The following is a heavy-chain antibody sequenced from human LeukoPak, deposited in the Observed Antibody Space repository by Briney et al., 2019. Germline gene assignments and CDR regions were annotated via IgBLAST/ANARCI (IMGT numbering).Heavy chain of an antibody. D-gene: IGHD6-19*01. V-gene: IGHV3-7*01. CDR2: IKQDESEK. J-gene: IGHJ4*02. CDR1: GFTFSSYW. Sequence: GGSLRLSCTASGFTFSSYWMSWVRQAPGKGLEWVANIKQDESEKYYVDSVKGRFTISRDSAKNSLYLQMNSLRAEDTAVYHCARGNLFTGWYDLYYFDYWGQGTLVTVSS. CDR3: ARGNLFTGWYDLYYFDY.